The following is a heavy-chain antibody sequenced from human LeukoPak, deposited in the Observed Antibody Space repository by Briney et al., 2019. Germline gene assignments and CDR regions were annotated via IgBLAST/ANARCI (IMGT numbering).Heavy chain of an antibody. CDR2: ISPSSSSI. D-gene: IGHD3-3*01. J-gene: IGHJ5*02. CDR1: GFTFSSYS. V-gene: IGHV3-48*01. Sequence: GGSLRLSCAASGFTFSSYSMNWVRQAPGKGLQWVSYISPSSSSIYYADSVKGRFTISRDNAKNSLYLQMNSLRAEDTAVYYCARDAASGNNWFDPWGQGTLVTVSS. CDR3: ARDAASGNNWFDP.